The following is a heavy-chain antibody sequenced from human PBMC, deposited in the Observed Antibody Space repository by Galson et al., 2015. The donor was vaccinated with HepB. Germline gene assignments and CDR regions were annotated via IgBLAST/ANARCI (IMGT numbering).Heavy chain of an antibody. V-gene: IGHV4-59*01. D-gene: IGHD2-2*01. CDR2: IYYSGST. CDR3: ARAPAKRYCSSTSCYLGVPRSVWFDP. CDR1: GGSISSYY. J-gene: IGHJ5*02. Sequence: ETLSLTCTVSGGSISSYYWSWIRQPPGKGLEWIGYIYYSGSTNYNPSLKSRVTISVDTSKNQFSLKLSSVTAADTAVYYCARAPAKRYCSSTSCYLGVPRSVWFDPWGQGTLVTVSS.